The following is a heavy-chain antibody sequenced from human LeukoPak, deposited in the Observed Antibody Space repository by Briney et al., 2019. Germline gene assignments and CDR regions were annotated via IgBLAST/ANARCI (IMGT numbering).Heavy chain of an antibody. CDR2: IYWNDDE. V-gene: IGHV2-5*01. Sequence: SGPTLVNPTQTLTLTCTFSGFSLSTSGVGVGWIRQPPGKALEWLALIYWNDDERHSPSLKGRLTITKDTSKNQVVLTMTNMDPVDTATYYCAHTVYYYDSSGYYYFDYWGQGTLVTVSS. CDR3: AHTVYYYDSSGYYYFDY. CDR1: GFSLSTSGVG. J-gene: IGHJ4*02. D-gene: IGHD3-22*01.